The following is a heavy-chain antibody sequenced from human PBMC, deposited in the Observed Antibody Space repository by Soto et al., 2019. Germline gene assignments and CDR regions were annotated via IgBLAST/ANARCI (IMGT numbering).Heavy chain of an antibody. CDR2: INAGNGNT. CDR3: AREGVATYYYYGMDV. J-gene: IGHJ6*02. V-gene: IGHV1-3*01. Sequence: ASVKVSSKASGYTFTSYDMHCVRQDPGQRLEWMGWINAGNGNTKYSQTFQGRVTMTTDTSTSTVHMEVRSLRSDDTAVYYCAREGVATYYYYGMDVWGQGTPVTVSS. CDR1: GYTFTSYD. D-gene: IGHD5-12*01.